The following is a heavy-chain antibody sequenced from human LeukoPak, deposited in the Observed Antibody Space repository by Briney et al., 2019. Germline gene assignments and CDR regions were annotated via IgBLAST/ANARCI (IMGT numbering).Heavy chain of an antibody. D-gene: IGHD1-26*01. CDR1: GSSFSNYW. CDR3: ARQEYSGSYYVY. V-gene: IGHV5-10-1*01. CDR2: FDPSDSYT. J-gene: IGHJ4*02. Sequence: GASLRISCKGSGSSFSNYWISWVRQLPGKGLEWMGRFDPSDSYTNYSPSFQGHVTISADKSISTAYLRWNSLKASDTAIYYCARQEYSGSYYVYWGQGTLVTVSS.